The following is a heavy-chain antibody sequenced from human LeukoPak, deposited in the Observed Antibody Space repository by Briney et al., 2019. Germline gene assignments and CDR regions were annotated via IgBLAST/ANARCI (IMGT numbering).Heavy chain of an antibody. J-gene: IGHJ5*02. Sequence: SETLSLTCTVSGGSISSYYWSWIRQPAGKGLEWIGRIYTSRSTNYNPSLKSRVTMSVDTSKNQFSLKLSSVTAADTAVYYCARDLSEAAAGRFDPWGQGTLVTVSS. CDR3: ARDLSEAAAGRFDP. D-gene: IGHD6-13*01. CDR2: IYTSRST. CDR1: GGSISSYY. V-gene: IGHV4-4*07.